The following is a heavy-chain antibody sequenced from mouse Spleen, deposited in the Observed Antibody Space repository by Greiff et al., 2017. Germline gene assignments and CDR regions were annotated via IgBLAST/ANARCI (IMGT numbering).Heavy chain of an antibody. J-gene: IGHJ2*01. CDR2: IRSKSNNYAT. CDR1: GFSFNTYA. Sequence: EVMLVESGGGLVQPKGSLKLSCAASGFSFNTYAMNWVRQAPGKGLEWVARIRSKSNNYATYYADSVKDRFTISRDDSESMLYLQMNNLKTEDTAMYYCVRHGNYGFDYWGQGTTLTVSS. D-gene: IGHD2-1*01. V-gene: IGHV10-1*01. CDR3: VRHGNYGFDY.